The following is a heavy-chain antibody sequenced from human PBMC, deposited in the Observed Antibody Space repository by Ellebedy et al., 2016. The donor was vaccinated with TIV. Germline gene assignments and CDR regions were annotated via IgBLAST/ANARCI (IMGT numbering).Heavy chain of an antibody. D-gene: IGHD3-10*01. CDR1: GYTFTGYY. V-gene: IGHV1-2*04. CDR2: INPNSGGT. J-gene: IGHJ4*02. CDR3: ARAQGSGSPDY. Sequence: ASVKVSCXASGYTFTGYYMHWVRQAPGQGLEWMGWINPNSGGTNYAQKFQGWVTMTRDTSISTAYMELSRLRSDDTAVYYCARAQGSGSPDYWGQGTLVTVSS.